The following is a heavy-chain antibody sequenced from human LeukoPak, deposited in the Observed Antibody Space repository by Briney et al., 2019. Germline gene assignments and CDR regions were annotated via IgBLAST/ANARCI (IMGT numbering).Heavy chain of an antibody. D-gene: IGHD6-13*01. V-gene: IGHV4-34*01. CDR3: ARGSRAARQQRLVRSNWFDP. J-gene: IGHJ5*02. CDR1: GGSFSGYY. Sequence: SETLSLTCAVYGGSFSGYYWSWIRQPPGKGLEWIGEINHSGSTNYNPSLKSRVTISVDTSKNQFSLKLSSVTAADTAVYYCARGSRAARQQRLVRSNWFDPWGQGTLVTVSS. CDR2: INHSGST.